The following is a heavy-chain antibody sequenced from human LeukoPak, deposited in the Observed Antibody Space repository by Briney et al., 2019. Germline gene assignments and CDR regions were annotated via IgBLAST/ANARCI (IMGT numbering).Heavy chain of an antibody. Sequence: SETLSLTCTVSGGSISSYYRSCIRQPAGKGLEWIGRIYTSGSTNYNPSLKSRVTMTVDTSKNQFSLKLSSVTAADTAVYYCARGRSVVRRLNNWFDPWGQGTLVTVSS. D-gene: IGHD3-10*01. V-gene: IGHV4-4*07. CDR3: ARGRSVVRRLNNWFDP. CDR1: GGSISSYY. J-gene: IGHJ5*02. CDR2: IYTSGST.